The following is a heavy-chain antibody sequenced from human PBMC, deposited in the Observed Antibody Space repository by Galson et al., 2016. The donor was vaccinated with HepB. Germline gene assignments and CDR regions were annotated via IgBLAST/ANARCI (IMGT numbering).Heavy chain of an antibody. Sequence: SLRLSCAASGFTLSSYWMSWVRQAPGKGLEWVANIKQDGSEKYYVDSVKGRFTISRDNAKNSLYLQMHSLRAEDMAVYYCARERGVYYDSSGYYYVDSYSGMDVWG. V-gene: IGHV3-7*01. CDR1: GFTLSSYW. D-gene: IGHD3-22*01. CDR3: ARERGVYYDSSGYYYVDSYSGMDV. J-gene: IGHJ6*01. CDR2: IKQDGSEK.